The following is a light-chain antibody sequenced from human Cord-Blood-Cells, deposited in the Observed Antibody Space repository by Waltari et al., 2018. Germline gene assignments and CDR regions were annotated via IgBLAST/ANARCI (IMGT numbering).Light chain of an antibody. CDR1: SRDVGGYNY. J-gene: IGLJ2*01. Sequence: QSALTQTASVSGSPGHSITISCPGTSRDVGGYNYVSWYQQHPGKAPKLMIYDVSNRPSGVSNRFSGSKSGNTASLTISGLQAEDEADYYCSSYTSSSVVFGGGTKLTVL. CDR3: SSYTSSSVV. CDR2: DVS. V-gene: IGLV2-14*01.